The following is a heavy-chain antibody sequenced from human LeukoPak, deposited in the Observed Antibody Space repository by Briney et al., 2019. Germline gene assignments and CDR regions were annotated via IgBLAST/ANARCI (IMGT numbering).Heavy chain of an antibody. D-gene: IGHD3-9*01. J-gene: IGHJ5*02. Sequence: GGSLRLSCVASGFTFTSSDFNWIRQAPGKGLEWLSTITRSGSNLYYADSVKGRFTTSRDDAKDSVYLQMESLRVEDTAIYYCGKNFAPGGQGPLVTVPS. V-gene: IGHV3-48*03. CDR2: ITRSGSNL. CDR3: GKNFAP. CDR1: GFTFTSSD.